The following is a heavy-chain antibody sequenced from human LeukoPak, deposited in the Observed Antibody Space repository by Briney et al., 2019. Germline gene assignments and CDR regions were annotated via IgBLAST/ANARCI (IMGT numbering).Heavy chain of an antibody. D-gene: IGHD6-13*01. CDR3: AKDSPNSSSHNDY. CDR1: GGSISSYY. J-gene: IGHJ4*02. CDR2: IYYSGST. V-gene: IGHV4-59*01. Sequence: SETLSLTCPVSGGSISSYYWSWIRQPPGKGLEWLGYIYYSGSTNYNPSLKSRVTISVDTSKNQFSLKLSSVTAADTAVYYCAKDSPNSSSHNDYWGQGTLVTVSS.